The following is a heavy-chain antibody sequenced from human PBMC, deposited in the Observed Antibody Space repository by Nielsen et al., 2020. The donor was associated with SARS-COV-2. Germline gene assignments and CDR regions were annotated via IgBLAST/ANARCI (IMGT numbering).Heavy chain of an antibody. Sequence: GESLKISCAASGFTFDDYGMSWVRQAPGKGLEWVSGINWSGDNTGYADSMKGRFTISRDNAKNSLFLQMNSLRAEDTAFYYCARGGVLWFAELPDYWGQGILVTVSS. J-gene: IGHJ4*02. CDR3: ARGGVLWFAELPDY. CDR1: GFTFDDYG. D-gene: IGHD3-10*01. V-gene: IGHV3-20*04. CDR2: INWSGDNT.